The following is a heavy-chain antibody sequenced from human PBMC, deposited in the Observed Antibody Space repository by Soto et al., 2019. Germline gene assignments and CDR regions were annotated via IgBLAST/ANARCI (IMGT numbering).Heavy chain of an antibody. CDR3: AKDRGTGDYGVNAVDI. CDR2: FSGRGENT. J-gene: IGHJ3*02. V-gene: IGHV3-23*01. CDR1: VFLFSVFD. Sequence: EVQLLESGGGLVQPGVPLRLSCAACVFLFSVFDMSWVRQATGEGLEWVSTFSGRGENTYYADSVKGRFTISRDNSKNTLNLQMNSLRGEDTAVYYCAKDRGTGDYGVNAVDIWGQGTMVTVAS. D-gene: IGHD7-27*01.